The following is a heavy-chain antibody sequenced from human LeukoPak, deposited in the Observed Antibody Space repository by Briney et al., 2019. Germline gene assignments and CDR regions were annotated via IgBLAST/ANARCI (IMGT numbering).Heavy chain of an antibody. CDR3: ARLPPYYYYYMDV. Sequence: SETLSLTCTVSGGSISSGSYYWSWIRQPAGKGLEWIGRIYTSGSTYYNPSLKSRVTISVDTSKNQFSLKLSSVIAADTAVYYCARLPPYYYYYMDVWGKGTTVTVSS. J-gene: IGHJ6*03. V-gene: IGHV4-61*02. CDR2: IYTSGST. CDR1: GGSISSGSYY.